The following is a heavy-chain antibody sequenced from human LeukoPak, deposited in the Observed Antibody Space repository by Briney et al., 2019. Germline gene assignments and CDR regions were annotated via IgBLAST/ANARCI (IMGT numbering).Heavy chain of an antibody. V-gene: IGHV3-66*01. CDR3: ARVSPLGYFQH. J-gene: IGHJ1*01. Sequence: GGSLRLSCAASGFTFSSYAMSWVRQAPGKGLEWVSVIYSGGSTYYADSVKGRFTISRDNSKNTLYLQMNSLRAEDTAVYYCARVSPLGYFQHWGQGTLVTVSS. CDR2: IYSGGST. CDR1: GFTFSSYA.